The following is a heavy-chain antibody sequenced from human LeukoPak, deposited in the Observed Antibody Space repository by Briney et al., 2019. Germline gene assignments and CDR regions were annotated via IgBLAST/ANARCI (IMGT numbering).Heavy chain of an antibody. V-gene: IGHV4-59*11. CDR3: ARDRAPVTMIRGAPGGFDP. Sequence: SETLSHTCTVSGGSISSHFWSWIRQPPGKGLEWIGYMFYSGSTNYNPSLKSRVTISVDASKNQFSLRLTSVSAADTAVYYCARDRAPVTMIRGAPGGFDPWGQGTLVTVSS. CDR2: MFYSGST. J-gene: IGHJ5*02. CDR1: GGSISSHF. D-gene: IGHD3-10*01.